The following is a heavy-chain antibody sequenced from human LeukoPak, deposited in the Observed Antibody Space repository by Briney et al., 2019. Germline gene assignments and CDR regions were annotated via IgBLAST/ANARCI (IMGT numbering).Heavy chain of an antibody. CDR1: GGTFSSYA. Sequence: GASVTVSCKASGGTFSSYAISWVRQAPGQGLEWMGGIIPIFGTANYAQKFQGRVTITADESTSTAYMELSSLRSEDTAVYYCARGEDDFWSGYGKYYFDYWGQGTLVTVSS. J-gene: IGHJ4*02. V-gene: IGHV1-69*13. CDR2: IIPIFGTA. D-gene: IGHD3-3*01. CDR3: ARGEDDFWSGYGKYYFDY.